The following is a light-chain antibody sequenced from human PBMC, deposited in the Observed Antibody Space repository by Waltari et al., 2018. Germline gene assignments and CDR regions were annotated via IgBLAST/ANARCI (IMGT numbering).Light chain of an antibody. CDR2: KAS. J-gene: IGKJ3*01. Sequence: DIQMTQSPSPLSASVGDRVTITCRASQSISSWLAWYQQKPGKAPKLLIYKASSLESGVPSRFSGSGSGTEFTLTISSLQPDDFATYYCQQYNKGFTFGPGTKVDIK. CDR3: QQYNKGFT. V-gene: IGKV1-5*03. CDR1: QSISSW.